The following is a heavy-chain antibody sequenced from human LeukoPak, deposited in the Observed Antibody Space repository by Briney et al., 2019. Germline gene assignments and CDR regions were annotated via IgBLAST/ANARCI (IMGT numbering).Heavy chain of an antibody. V-gene: IGHV3-74*01. J-gene: IGHJ4*02. CDR2: INSDGSST. CDR3: AREWTYYYGSGSYWTNCDFFH. D-gene: IGHD3-10*01. Sequence: PGGSLRLSCAASGFTFSSYWMSWVRQAPGKGLVWVSRINSDGSSTSYADSVKGRFTISRDNAKNTLYLQMNSLRAEDTAVYYCAREWTYYYGSGSYWTNCDFFHWGQGTLVTVSS. CDR1: GFTFSSYW.